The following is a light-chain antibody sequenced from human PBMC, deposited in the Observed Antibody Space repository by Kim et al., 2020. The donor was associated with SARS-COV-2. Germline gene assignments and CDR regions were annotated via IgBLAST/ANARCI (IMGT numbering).Light chain of an antibody. CDR2: EVN. V-gene: IGLV2-8*01. J-gene: IGLJ2*01. CDR1: SSDVGTYND. Sequence: GQSVTLACTGTSSDVGTYNDVSWYQQHPGKAPKLMIYEVNKRPSGVPDRFSGSKSGNTASLTVAGLQAEDEAHYYCSSYAGYKSLVFGGGTQLTVL. CDR3: SSYAGYKSLV.